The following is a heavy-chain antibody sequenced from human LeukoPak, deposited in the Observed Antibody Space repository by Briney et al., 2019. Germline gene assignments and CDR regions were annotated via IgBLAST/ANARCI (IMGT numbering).Heavy chain of an antibody. Sequence: PGGSLRLSCAASGFTFSNAWRSWVRQAPGKGLEWVGRIKSKTDGGTTDYAAPVKGRFTISRDDSKNTLYLQMNSLKTEDTAVYYCTPEWQWLAFDYWGQGTLVTVSS. D-gene: IGHD6-19*01. J-gene: IGHJ4*02. CDR1: GFTFSNAW. CDR2: IKSKTDGGTT. V-gene: IGHV3-15*01. CDR3: TPEWQWLAFDY.